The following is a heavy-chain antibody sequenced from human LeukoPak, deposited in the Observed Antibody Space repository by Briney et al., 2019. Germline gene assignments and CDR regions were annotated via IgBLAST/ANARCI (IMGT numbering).Heavy chain of an antibody. Sequence: GGSLRLSCAASGFTVRNNYISWVRQAPGKGLEWVSVIYSGGSTKYADSVKARFTISRDNSKNTVYLQMNSLRADDTAVYYCAIATLDNWGQGTLVTVSS. V-gene: IGHV3-53*01. CDR1: GFTVRNNY. CDR2: IYSGGST. J-gene: IGHJ4*02. CDR3: AIATLDN.